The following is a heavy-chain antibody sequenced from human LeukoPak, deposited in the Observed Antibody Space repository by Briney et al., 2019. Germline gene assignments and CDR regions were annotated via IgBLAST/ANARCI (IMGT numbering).Heavy chain of an antibody. V-gene: IGHV4-59*01. Sequence: SETLSLTCTASGGSISSYYWSWIRQPPGKGLEWIGYIYFTGFTHYNPSLKSRVTMSVDTSKYQFSLRLNSVTAADTAVYYCARDAYGGNSWGWFDPWGQGTLVTVSS. CDR1: GGSISSYY. CDR3: ARDAYGGNSWGWFDP. J-gene: IGHJ5*02. CDR2: IYFTGFT. D-gene: IGHD4-23*01.